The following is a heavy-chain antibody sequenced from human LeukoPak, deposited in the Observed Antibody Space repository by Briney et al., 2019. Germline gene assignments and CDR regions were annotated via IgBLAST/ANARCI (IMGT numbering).Heavy chain of an antibody. CDR1: GFSFRNYW. Sequence: PGGSLRLSCAASGFSFRNYWMGWVRQAPGKGLEWVANTKPDGSAEYYADSVRGRFTASGDNANNLLYLQMNRLRAEDTAVYYCARDGGLHTNFDYWGQGTLLTVSS. CDR3: ARDGGLHTNFDY. J-gene: IGHJ4*02. D-gene: IGHD2-15*01. CDR2: TKPDGSAE. V-gene: IGHV3-7*01.